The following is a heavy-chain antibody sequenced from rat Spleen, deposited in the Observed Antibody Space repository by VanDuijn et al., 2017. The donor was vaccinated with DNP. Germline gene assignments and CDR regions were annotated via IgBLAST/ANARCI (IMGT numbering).Heavy chain of an antibody. CDR2: INKGSSTI. CDR1: GFNFNDYW. CDR3: TRRANWEDY. Sequence: EVKLVESGGGLVQPGRSLKLSCAASGFNFNDYWMGWVRQAPGEGLERIGEINKGSSTINYSPSSKDKFTISRDNAQNTLYLQMNKLGSEDTAIYYCTRRANWEDYWGQGVMVTVSS. J-gene: IGHJ2*01. D-gene: IGHD5-1*01. V-gene: IGHV4-2*01.